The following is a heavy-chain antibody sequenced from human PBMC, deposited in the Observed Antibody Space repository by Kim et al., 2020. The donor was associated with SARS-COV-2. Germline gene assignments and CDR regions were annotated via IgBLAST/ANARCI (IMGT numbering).Heavy chain of an antibody. J-gene: IGHJ6*03. D-gene: IGHD1-1*01. CDR1: GYTFTSYG. Sequence: ASVKVSCKASGYTFTSYGISWVRQAPGQGLEWMGWISAYNGNTNYAQKLQGRVTMTTDTSTSTAYMELRSLRSDDTAVYYCARDQGEPRYNWNDGLYYYYMDVWGKGTTVTVSS. V-gene: IGHV1-18*01. CDR3: ARDQGEPRYNWNDGLYYYYMDV. CDR2: ISAYNGNT.